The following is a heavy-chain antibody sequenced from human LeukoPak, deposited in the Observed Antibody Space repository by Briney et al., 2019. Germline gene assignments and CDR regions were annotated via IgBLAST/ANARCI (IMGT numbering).Heavy chain of an antibody. Sequence: ASVKVSCKASGYTFTSYAMHWVRQAPGQRLEWMGWINAGNGNTKYSQKFQGRVTITRDTSASTAYMELSSLRSEDTAVYYCARGGRIRSAMTPARYRGQGTLVTVPS. CDR1: GYTFTSYA. CDR2: INAGNGNT. V-gene: IGHV1-3*01. D-gene: IGHD5-18*01. J-gene: IGHJ4*02. CDR3: ARGGRIRSAMTPARY.